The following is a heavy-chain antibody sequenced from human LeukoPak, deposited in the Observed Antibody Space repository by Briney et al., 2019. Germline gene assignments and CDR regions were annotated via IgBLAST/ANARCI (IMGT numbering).Heavy chain of an antibody. D-gene: IGHD3-16*01. CDR3: AIVAGGDPFDY. CDR1: GFTFSSYG. Sequence: PGGSLRLSCVASGFTFSSYGMNWVRQAPGKGLEWVSSISSSSSYIKYADSVKGRFTVSRDNAKKSLYLQMNNLRAEDTAVYYCAIVAGGDPFDYWGQGTLSPSPQ. CDR2: ISSSSSYI. J-gene: IGHJ4*02. V-gene: IGHV3-21*01.